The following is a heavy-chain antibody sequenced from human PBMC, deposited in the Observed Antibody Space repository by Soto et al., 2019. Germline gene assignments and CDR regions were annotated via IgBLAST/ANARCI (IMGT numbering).Heavy chain of an antibody. Sequence: GASVKVSCKASGYTFTSYGISWVRQAPGQGLEWMGWISAYNGNTNYAQKLQGRVTMTTDTSTSTAYMELRSLRSDDTAVYFCARGNRASSWYVHYYYMDVWGKGTTVTVSS. J-gene: IGHJ6*03. CDR1: GYTFTSYG. CDR3: ARGNRASSWYVHYYYMDV. V-gene: IGHV1-18*01. CDR2: ISAYNGNT. D-gene: IGHD6-13*01.